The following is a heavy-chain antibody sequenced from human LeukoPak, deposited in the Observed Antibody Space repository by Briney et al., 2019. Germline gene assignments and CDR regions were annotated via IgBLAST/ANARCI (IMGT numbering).Heavy chain of an antibody. Sequence: ASVKVSCKASGYTFTGYYMHWVRQAPGQGLEWMGRINPNSGGTNYAQKFQGRVTMTRDTSISTAYMELSRLRSDDTAVYYCARAEDIVVVPAATFDYWGQGTLVTVSS. CDR1: GYTFTGYY. CDR3: ARAEDIVVVPAATFDY. J-gene: IGHJ4*02. D-gene: IGHD2-2*01. V-gene: IGHV1-2*06. CDR2: INPNSGGT.